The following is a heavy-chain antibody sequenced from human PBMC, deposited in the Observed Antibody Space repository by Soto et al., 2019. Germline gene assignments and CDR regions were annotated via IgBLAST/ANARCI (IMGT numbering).Heavy chain of an antibody. V-gene: IGHV3-48*02. D-gene: IGHD3-16*01. CDR2: ISSSGSTI. Sequence: EVQLVESGGGLVQAGGSLRLSCAASGFTFSSYSMNWVRQVPGKGLDWLSYISSSGSTIYYADSVKGRFTISRDNAKNSLYLQMNSLRDEDTAVYYCARRITQTNWFDPWGQGTPVTVSS. CDR3: ARRITQTNWFDP. J-gene: IGHJ5*02. CDR1: GFTFSSYS.